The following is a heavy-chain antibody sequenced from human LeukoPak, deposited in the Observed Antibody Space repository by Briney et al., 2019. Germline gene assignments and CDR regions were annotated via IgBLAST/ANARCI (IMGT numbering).Heavy chain of an antibody. V-gene: IGHV3-30*19. CDR3: ARDLRRITGTTGHLDY. CDR1: GFTFSSYG. Sequence: GGSLRLSCAASGFTFSSYGMHWVRQAPGKGLEWVAVISYDGSNKYYADSVKGRFTISRDNSKNTLYLQMNSLRAEDTAVYYCARDLRRITGTTGHLDYWGQGTLVTVSS. D-gene: IGHD1-7*01. J-gene: IGHJ4*02. CDR2: ISYDGSNK.